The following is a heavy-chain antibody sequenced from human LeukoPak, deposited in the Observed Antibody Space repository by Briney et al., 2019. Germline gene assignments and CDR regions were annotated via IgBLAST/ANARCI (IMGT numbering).Heavy chain of an antibody. CDR2: ISYDGSNK. CDR3: AKGSEWGPYPSPHYFDY. CDR1: GFTFSSYG. V-gene: IGHV3-30*18. Sequence: GGSLRLSCAASGFTFSSYGMHWVRQAPGKGLEWVAVISYDGSNKYYADSVKGRFTISRDNSKNTLYLQMNSLRAEDTAVYYCAKGSEWGPYPSPHYFDYWGQGTLVTVSS. J-gene: IGHJ4*02. D-gene: IGHD1-26*01.